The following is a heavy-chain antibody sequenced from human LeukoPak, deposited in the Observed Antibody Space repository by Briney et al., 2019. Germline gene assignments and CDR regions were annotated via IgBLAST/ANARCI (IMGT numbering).Heavy chain of an antibody. J-gene: IGHJ3*02. V-gene: IGHV3-15*01. CDR1: GFTFSSYA. D-gene: IGHD2-21*01. CDR3: ATHIPWDI. Sequence: GGSLRLSCAASGFTFSSYAVHWVRQAPGKGLEWVGRIKSKTDGGAIDYAAPVKGRFSISRDDSKDTMFLQMNNLKSDDTAVYYCATHIPWDIWGPGTMVTVSS. CDR2: IKSKTDGGAI.